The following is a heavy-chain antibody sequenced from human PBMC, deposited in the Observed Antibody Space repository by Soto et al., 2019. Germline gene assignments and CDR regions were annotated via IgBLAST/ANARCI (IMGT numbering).Heavy chain of an antibody. CDR2: IKQDGSEK. CDR1: GFTFSSYW. D-gene: IGHD2-21*01. Sequence: EVQLVESGGGLVQPGGSLRLSCAASGFTFSSYWMSWVRQAPGKGLEWVANIKQDGSEKYYVDSVKGRFTISRDNAKNSLYLQRNSLRAGDTAVYYCASFGGHWANGFDPWGQGTLVTVSS. V-gene: IGHV3-7*02. CDR3: ASFGGHWANGFDP. J-gene: IGHJ5*02.